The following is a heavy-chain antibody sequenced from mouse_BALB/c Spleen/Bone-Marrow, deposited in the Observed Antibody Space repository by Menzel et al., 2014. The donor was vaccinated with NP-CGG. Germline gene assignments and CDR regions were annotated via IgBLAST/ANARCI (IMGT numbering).Heavy chain of an antibody. Sequence: DVKLVESGGGLIQPGGSLRLSCATSGFTFTDYYMSWVRQPPGKALEWLGFIRNKAKGYTTEYSASVKGRFTISRDNSQSIVYLQMDTLRAEDSANYYWARDINDGTYYWYCDVWGAGTTVTVSS. CDR3: ARDINDGTYYWYCDV. V-gene: IGHV7-3*02. CDR2: IRNKAKGYTT. D-gene: IGHD5-1*01. CDR1: GFTFTDYY. J-gene: IGHJ1*01.